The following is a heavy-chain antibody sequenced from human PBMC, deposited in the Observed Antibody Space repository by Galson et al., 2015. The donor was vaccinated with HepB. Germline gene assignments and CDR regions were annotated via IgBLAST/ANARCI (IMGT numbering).Heavy chain of an antibody. Sequence: LRLSCAASGFTFSSLGMTWVRQAPGKGLECVSAISVSGGSTDYADSVRGRFTISRDNSNNMLYLQMNNLRAEDTAVYYCAKGTTNIVSWGQGIRVTVSS. D-gene: IGHD2/OR15-2a*01. V-gene: IGHV3-23*01. J-gene: IGHJ4*02. CDR2: ISVSGGST. CDR1: GFTFSSLG. CDR3: AKGTTNIVS.